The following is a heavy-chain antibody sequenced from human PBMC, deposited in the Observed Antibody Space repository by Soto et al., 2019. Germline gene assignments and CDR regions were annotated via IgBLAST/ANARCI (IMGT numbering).Heavy chain of an antibody. CDR1: GGSFSGYY. CDR3: ALFVEYSSSIIPFDY. V-gene: IGHV4-34*01. Sequence: QVQLQQWGAGLLKPSETLSLTCAVYGGSFSGYYWSWIRQPPGKGLEWIGEINHSGSTNYNPSLKSRVTISVDTSKNQFSLKLSSVTAADTAVYYCALFVEYSSSIIPFDYCGQGTLVTVSS. D-gene: IGHD6-6*01. CDR2: INHSGST. J-gene: IGHJ4*02.